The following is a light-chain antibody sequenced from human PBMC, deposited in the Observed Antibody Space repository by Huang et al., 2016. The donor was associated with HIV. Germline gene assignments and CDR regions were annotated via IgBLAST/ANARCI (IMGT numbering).Light chain of an antibody. V-gene: IGKV1-39*01. CDR3: QQSYSTPLT. CDR1: QNISSY. Sequence: DIQMTQSPSSLSASVGDRVTITCRASQNISSYLHWYQQKPGKAPKLLIYGASSLQSGVPSRFSGSGSGTDFTLTISSLQPEDFATYYCQQSYSTPLTFGGGTKVEIK. CDR2: GAS. J-gene: IGKJ4*01.